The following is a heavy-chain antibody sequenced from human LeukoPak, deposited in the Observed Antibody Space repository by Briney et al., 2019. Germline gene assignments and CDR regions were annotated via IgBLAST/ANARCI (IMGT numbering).Heavy chain of an antibody. J-gene: IGHJ6*02. Sequence: GASVKVSCKASGGTFSSYAISWVRQAPGQGLEWMGGIIPILGTANYAQKFQGRVTITADESTSTAYMELSSLRSEDTAVYYCARERVRGVIKNSHYYYGMDVWGQGTTVTVSS. CDR2: IIPILGTA. V-gene: IGHV1-69*13. D-gene: IGHD3-10*01. CDR1: GGTFSSYA. CDR3: ARERVRGVIKNSHYYYGMDV.